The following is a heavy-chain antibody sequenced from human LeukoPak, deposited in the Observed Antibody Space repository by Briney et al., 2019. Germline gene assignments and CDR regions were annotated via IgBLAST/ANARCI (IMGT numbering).Heavy chain of an antibody. CDR1: GFTFSNYD. CDR2: ISSSPTTI. D-gene: IGHD6-19*01. Sequence: GGSLRLSCAASGFTFSNYDMNWARQAPGKGLEWVSYISSSPTTIFYADSVKGRFTISRDNAKKSLFLQMNSLRAEDTAVYYCARDLGDRCGWAWGQGTMVTVSS. J-gene: IGHJ3*01. V-gene: IGHV3-48*03. CDR3: ARDLGDRCGWA.